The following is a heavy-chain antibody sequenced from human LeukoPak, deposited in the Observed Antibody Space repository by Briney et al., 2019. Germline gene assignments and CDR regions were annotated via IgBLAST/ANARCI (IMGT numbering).Heavy chain of an antibody. CDR1: GYTFTSYA. CDR2: INTNTGNP. CDR3: ASRIPSDGIAAAGENYRFDY. J-gene: IGHJ4*02. D-gene: IGHD6-13*01. V-gene: IGHV7-4-1*02. Sequence: ASVKVSCKASGYTFTSYAMNWVRQAPGQGLEWMGWINTNTGNPTYAQGFTGRFVFSLDTSVSTAYPQISSLKAEDTAVYYCASRIPSDGIAAAGENYRFDYWGQGTLVTVSS.